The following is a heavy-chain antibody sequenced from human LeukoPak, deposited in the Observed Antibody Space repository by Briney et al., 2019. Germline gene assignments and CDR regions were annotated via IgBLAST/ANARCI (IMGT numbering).Heavy chain of an antibody. CDR3: ARIPYDSSGYRPA. Sequence: ASVTVSCKASGYTFTSYYMHWVRQAPGQGLEWMGWINPNSGGTNYAQKFQGRVTMTRDTSISTAYMELSRLRSDDTAVYYCARIPYDSSGYRPAWGQGTLVTVSS. D-gene: IGHD3-22*01. CDR2: INPNSGGT. CDR1: GYTFTSYY. V-gene: IGHV1-2*02. J-gene: IGHJ5*02.